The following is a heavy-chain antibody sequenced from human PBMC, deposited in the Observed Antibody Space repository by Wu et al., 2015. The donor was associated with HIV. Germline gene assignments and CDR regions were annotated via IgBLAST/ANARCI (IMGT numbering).Heavy chain of an antibody. Sequence: QVQLVQSGAEVKKPGSSVKVSCKASGGTFSSYAISWVRQAPGQGLEWMGGIIPIFGTANYAQKFQGRVTITTDESTSTAYMELSSLRSEDTAVYYCASGDPRIHNSYYGMDVWGQGDHGSPVSS. CDR2: IIPIFGTA. J-gene: IGHJ6*02. CDR1: GGTFSSYA. CDR3: ASGDPRIHNSYYGMDV. D-gene: IGHD2-21*01. V-gene: IGHV1-69*05.